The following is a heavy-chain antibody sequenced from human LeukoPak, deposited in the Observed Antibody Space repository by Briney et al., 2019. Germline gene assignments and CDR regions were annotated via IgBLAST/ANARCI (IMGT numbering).Heavy chain of an antibody. J-gene: IGHJ1*01. CDR3: ARERWGIAAAGTYFQH. Sequence: GGSLRLSCAASGFTFSTYAMHWVRQAPGKGLEWVAVISYDGSNKYYADSVKGRFTISRDNSKNTPNLQMNSLRAEETAVYYCARERWGIAAAGTYFQHWGQGTLVTVSS. V-gene: IGHV3-30*04. D-gene: IGHD6-13*01. CDR2: ISYDGSNK. CDR1: GFTFSTYA.